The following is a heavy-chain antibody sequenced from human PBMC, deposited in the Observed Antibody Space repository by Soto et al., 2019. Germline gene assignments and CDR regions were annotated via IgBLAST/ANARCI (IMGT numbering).Heavy chain of an antibody. J-gene: IGHJ4*02. V-gene: IGHV3-23*01. CDR1: GFTFSSDA. CDR2: ISGSGGST. Sequence: EVQLLESGGGLVQPGGSLRLSCAASGFTFSSDAMSWIRQAPGKGLEWVSAISGSGGSTYYADTVKGRFTISRDNSNNTLYLQMNSQREEYKAVYYCAKELLLWFGELGCNIDYWGQGTLVTVSS. D-gene: IGHD3-10*01. CDR3: AKELLLWFGELGCNIDY.